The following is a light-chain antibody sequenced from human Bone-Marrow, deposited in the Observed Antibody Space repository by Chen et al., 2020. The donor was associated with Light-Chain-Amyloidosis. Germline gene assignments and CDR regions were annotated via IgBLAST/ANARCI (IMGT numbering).Light chain of an antibody. CDR3: CSYRDSSTRFV. J-gene: IGLJ1*01. CDR2: EVS. CDR1: SGDVGAYNH. V-gene: IGLV2-14*01. Sequence: QSALTQPSSVSGSPGQSIAISCTGTSGDVGAYNHVSWYQQHPGKAPKLMIYEVSNRPSGVSERFSGYKSGNTASLTVSGLQTEDEADYYCCSYRDSSTRFVVGSGTRVTVL.